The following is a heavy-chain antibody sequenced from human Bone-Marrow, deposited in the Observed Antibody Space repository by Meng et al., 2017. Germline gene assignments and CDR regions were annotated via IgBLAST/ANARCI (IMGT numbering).Heavy chain of an antibody. CDR3: ARGDQYFQH. V-gene: IGHV6-1*01. J-gene: IGHJ1*01. Sequence: SQTLSLTCVISGDSVSRNGAAWNWIRQSPSRGLEWLGRTYYRSKRSNNYAVSVKSRITINPDTSKNQFSLQLNSVTPEDTAVYYCARGDQYFQHWGQGTLVTVSS. CDR1: GDSVSRNGAA. CDR2: TYYRSKRSN.